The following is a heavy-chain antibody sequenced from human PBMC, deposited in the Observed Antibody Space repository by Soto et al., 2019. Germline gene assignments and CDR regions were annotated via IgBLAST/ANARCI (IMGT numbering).Heavy chain of an antibody. D-gene: IGHD2-21*02. CDR2: ISGSGGST. V-gene: IGHV3-23*01. CDR1: GFTFSSYA. J-gene: IGHJ4*02. Sequence: EVQLLESGGGLVQPGGSLRLSCAASGFTFSSYAMSWVRQAPGKGLEWVSAISGSGGSTYYADSVKGRFTISRDNSKNTLYLQMNSLRAEDTAVYYCAKDNLIVVVTANSKFDYWGQGTLVTVSS. CDR3: AKDNLIVVVTANSKFDY.